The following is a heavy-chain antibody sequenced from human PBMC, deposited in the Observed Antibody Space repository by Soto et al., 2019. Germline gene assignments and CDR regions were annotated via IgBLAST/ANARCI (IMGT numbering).Heavy chain of an antibody. CDR2: INPNSGGT. CDR3: ARDSASNGVWGNYYYYGMDV. Sequence: QVQLVQSGAEVKKPGASVKVSCKASGYTFTGYYMHWVRQAPGQGLEWMGWINPNSGGTNYAQKFQVRVTMTRDTSISTAYMELSRLRSDDTAVYYCARDSASNGVWGNYYYYGMDVWGQGTTVTVSS. J-gene: IGHJ6*02. CDR1: GYTFTGYY. D-gene: IGHD2-8*01. V-gene: IGHV1-2*02.